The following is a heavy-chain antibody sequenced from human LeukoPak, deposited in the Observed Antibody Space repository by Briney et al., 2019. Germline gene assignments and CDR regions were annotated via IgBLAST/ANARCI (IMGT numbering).Heavy chain of an antibody. V-gene: IGHV1-69*05. Sequence: SVKVSCKASGGTFSSYAISWVRQAPGQGLEWMGGIIPIFGTANYAQKFQGRVTITTDESTSTAYMELSSLRSEDTAVYYCARGSLEMATPNYIVSLDYWGQGTLVTVSS. CDR1: GGTFSSYA. D-gene: IGHD5-24*01. CDR3: ARGSLEMATPNYIVSLDY. J-gene: IGHJ4*02. CDR2: IIPIFGTA.